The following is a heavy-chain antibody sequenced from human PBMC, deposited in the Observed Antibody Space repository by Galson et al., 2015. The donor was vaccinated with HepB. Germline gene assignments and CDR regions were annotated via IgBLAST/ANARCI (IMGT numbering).Heavy chain of an antibody. Sequence: SLRLSCATSGFTFGSYTMSWVRQAPGKRLDWVSAIGPRSTYTYYADSVKGRFTISRDNSKNSLYLQLNSLRAEDTTIYYCAKGSQAARPYYFDYWGQGILVTVSS. CDR1: GFTFGSYT. CDR2: IGPRSTYT. D-gene: IGHD6-6*01. CDR3: AKGSQAARPYYFDY. J-gene: IGHJ4*02. V-gene: IGHV3-23*01.